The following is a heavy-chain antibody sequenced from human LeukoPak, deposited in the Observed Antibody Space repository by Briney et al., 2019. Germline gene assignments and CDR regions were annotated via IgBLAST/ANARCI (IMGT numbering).Heavy chain of an antibody. J-gene: IGHJ6*03. Sequence: GGSLRLSCAASGFTVSSNYMSWVRQAPGKGLEWVSVISGSGGTTYYADSVKGRFTISRDNSKNTLYLQMNSLRAEDTAIYYCAKGRYYYYYMDVWGKGTTVTISS. CDR2: ISGSGGTT. V-gene: IGHV3-23*01. CDR3: AKGRYYYYYMDV. CDR1: GFTVSSNY.